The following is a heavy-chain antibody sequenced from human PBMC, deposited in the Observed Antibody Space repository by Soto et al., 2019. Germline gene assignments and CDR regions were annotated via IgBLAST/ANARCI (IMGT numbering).Heavy chain of an antibody. CDR2: MNPNSGNT. D-gene: IGHD3-10*01. J-gene: IGHJ6*02. V-gene: IGHV1-8*01. Sequence: QVQLVQSGAEVKKPGASVKVSCKASGYTFTSYDINWVRQATGQGLEWMGWMNPNSGNTGYAQKFQGRVTMTRNTSISTAYMEQSSLRSEDTAVYYCATRDPDLWFGDYYGMDVWGQGTTVTVSS. CDR1: GYTFTSYD. CDR3: ATRDPDLWFGDYYGMDV.